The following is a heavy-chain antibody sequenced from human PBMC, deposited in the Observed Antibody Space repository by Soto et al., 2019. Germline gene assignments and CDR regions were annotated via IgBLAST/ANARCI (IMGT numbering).Heavy chain of an antibody. V-gene: IGHV1-46*01. D-gene: IGHD2-15*01. Sequence: QVQLVQSGAEVKKPGASVKVSCKASGYIFTAYSMHWVRQAPGQGLEWMGVVNPSGGSTNYAQKFQGRITMTRDTSTSTVYMDLSSPTSEDTAVYYCAREENCSDGICYSEYFQRLGQGTLVTVSS. CDR1: GYIFTAYS. J-gene: IGHJ1*01. CDR3: AREENCSDGICYSEYFQR. CDR2: VNPSGGST.